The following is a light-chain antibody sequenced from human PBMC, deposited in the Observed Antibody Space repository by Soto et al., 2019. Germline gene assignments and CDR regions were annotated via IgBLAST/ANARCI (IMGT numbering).Light chain of an antibody. V-gene: IGKV1-5*03. CDR3: QQYGSSPWT. CDR1: QSISSW. J-gene: IGKJ1*01. CDR2: KAS. Sequence: DIQMTQSPSTLSASVGDRVTITCRASQSISSWLAWYQQKPGRAPNLLIYKASNLESGVPSRFSGSGSGTEFTLTISSLQPDDFATYYCQQYGSSPWTFGQGTKVEIK.